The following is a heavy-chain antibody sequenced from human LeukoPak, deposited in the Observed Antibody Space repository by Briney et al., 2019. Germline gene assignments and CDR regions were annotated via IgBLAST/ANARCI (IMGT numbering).Heavy chain of an antibody. J-gene: IGHJ4*02. CDR1: GFTFSSYW. CDR2: ISTDASST. CDR3: AKPLIRSSGSYFNY. V-gene: IGHV3-74*01. D-gene: IGHD1-26*01. Sequence: GGSLRLSCAASGFTFSSYWMHWVRQAPGKGLVWVSRISTDASSTTYADSVKGRFTISRDNAKDTLYLQMNSLRAEDTAVYYCAKPLIRSSGSYFNYWGQGTLVTVSS.